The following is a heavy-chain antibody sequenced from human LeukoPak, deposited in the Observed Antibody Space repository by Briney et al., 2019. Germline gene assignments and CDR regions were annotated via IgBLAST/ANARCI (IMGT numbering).Heavy chain of an antibody. CDR1: GGTFSSYA. CDR2: IIPIFGTA. V-gene: IGHV1-69*05. D-gene: IGHD3-10*01. Sequence: SVTVSCKASGGTFSSYAISWVRQAPGQGLEWMGGIIPIFGTANYARKFQGRVTITRNTSISTAYMELSSLRSEDTAVYYCARGGSTYYYGSGSSNWFDPWGQGTLVTVSS. J-gene: IGHJ5*02. CDR3: ARGGSTYYYGSGSSNWFDP.